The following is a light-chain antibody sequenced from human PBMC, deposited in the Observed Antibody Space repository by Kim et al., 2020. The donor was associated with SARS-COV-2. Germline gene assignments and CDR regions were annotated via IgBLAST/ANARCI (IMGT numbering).Light chain of an antibody. CDR2: SGY. CDR3: QQYDNSPIT. CDR1: QSVSSRY. Sequence: GERATLSCSARQSVSSRYLAWCQQKPNRAPRLLIYSGYSRATGKPDRCSGSGSGTDLTLTISRLKPEGFAVYCGQQYDNSPITFGQGTRMEIK. V-gene: IGKV3-20*01. J-gene: IGKJ5*01.